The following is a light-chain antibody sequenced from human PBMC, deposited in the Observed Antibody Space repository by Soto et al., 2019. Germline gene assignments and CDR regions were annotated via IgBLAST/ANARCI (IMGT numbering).Light chain of an antibody. CDR3: QYSDSSLIASYV. CDR2: GNT. CDR1: SSNLGAGYD. V-gene: IGLV1-40*01. J-gene: IGLJ1*01. Sequence: QAVLTQPPSVFGAPGQRVSVSCSGSSSNLGAGYDVHWDQQLPGTAPKLLIFGNTNRPSGVPDRFSGSKSGTSASLAINGLQAEDEAYYYCQYSDSSLIASYVFGTGTKVTVL.